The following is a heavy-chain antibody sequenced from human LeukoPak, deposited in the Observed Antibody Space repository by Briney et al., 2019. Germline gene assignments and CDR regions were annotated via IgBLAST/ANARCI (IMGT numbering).Heavy chain of an antibody. D-gene: IGHD1-26*01. V-gene: IGHV4-59*01. Sequence: SETLSLTCTVSGDSIDSYYWSWIRQPPGEGLQWIGYVFYSGPTNYDASLKSRVAISVDRSKNQFSLKLTSVSAADTAVYYCAGRSARYFDSWGQGTPLTVSS. CDR2: VFYSGPT. CDR1: GDSIDSYY. J-gene: IGHJ4*02. CDR3: AGRSARYFDS.